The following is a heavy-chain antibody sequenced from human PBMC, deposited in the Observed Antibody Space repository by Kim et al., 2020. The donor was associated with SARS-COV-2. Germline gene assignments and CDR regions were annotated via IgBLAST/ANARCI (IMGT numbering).Heavy chain of an antibody. CDR3: ARDNGANYGSALGAH. CDR2: ISNDGSNK. Sequence: GGSLRLSCAASGFTFSIYAMHWVRQAPGRGLEWVAVISNDGSNKNYVDSVKGRFTISRDHSKNTLYLQMNSLRIEDTAVYYCARDNGANYGSALGAHWGQGTLVTVSS. V-gene: IGHV3-30-3*01. D-gene: IGHD3-16*01. CDR1: GFTFSIYA. J-gene: IGHJ4*02.